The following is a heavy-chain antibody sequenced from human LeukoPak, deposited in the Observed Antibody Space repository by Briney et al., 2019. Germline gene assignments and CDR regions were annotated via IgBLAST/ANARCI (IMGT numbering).Heavy chain of an antibody. CDR2: INTDGSST. V-gene: IGHV3-74*01. D-gene: IGHD3-10*01. Sequence: GESLRLSCAASGFTFSSYWMHWVRQAPGKGLVWVSRINTDGSSTSYADSVKGRFTISRDNAKNTLYLQMNSLRAEDTAVYYCAKNYYGSGSYYNAGAFDIWGQGTMVTVSS. CDR1: GFTFSSYW. J-gene: IGHJ3*02. CDR3: AKNYYGSGSYYNAGAFDI.